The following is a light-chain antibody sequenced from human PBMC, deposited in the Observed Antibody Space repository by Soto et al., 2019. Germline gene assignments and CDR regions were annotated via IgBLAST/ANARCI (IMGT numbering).Light chain of an antibody. CDR1: QSISRTY. Sequence: EIVLTQSPGTLSLSPGERATLSCRASQSISRTYLAWYQQKPGQAPRLLIFGTFSRATGIPDRFRGSGSGTDFTLTISRLEPEDFAVYFCQHYGSSSYTFGGGTKLEI. J-gene: IGKJ2*01. V-gene: IGKV3-20*01. CDR2: GTF. CDR3: QHYGSSSYT.